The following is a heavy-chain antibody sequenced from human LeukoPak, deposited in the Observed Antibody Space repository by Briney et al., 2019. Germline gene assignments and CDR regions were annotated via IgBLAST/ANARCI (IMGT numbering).Heavy chain of an antibody. D-gene: IGHD3-3*01. CDR1: GGSISSSSYC. J-gene: IGHJ5*02. CDR3: ARHVGYDFWSGYDWFDP. CDR2: IYYSGST. Sequence: PSETLSLTCTVSGGSISSSSYCWGWIRQPPGKGLEWIGSIYYSGSTYYNPSLKSRVTISVDTSKNQFSLKLSSVTAADTAVYYCARHVGYDFWSGYDWFDPWGQGTLVTVSS. V-gene: IGHV4-39*01.